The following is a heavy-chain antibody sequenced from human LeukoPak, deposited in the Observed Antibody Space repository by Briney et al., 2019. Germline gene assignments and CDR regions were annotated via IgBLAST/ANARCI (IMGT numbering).Heavy chain of an antibody. Sequence: GGSLRLSCAASGFTFNSYWMHWVRQAPGKGLVWVSRINSDGRITNYADSVKGRFTISRDNAKNTLYLQMNSLRAEDTAVYYCAKEGSGSYPYYFDYWGQGTLVTVSS. V-gene: IGHV3-74*01. J-gene: IGHJ4*02. CDR3: AKEGSGSYPYYFDY. CDR1: GFTFNSYW. D-gene: IGHD3-10*01. CDR2: INSDGRIT.